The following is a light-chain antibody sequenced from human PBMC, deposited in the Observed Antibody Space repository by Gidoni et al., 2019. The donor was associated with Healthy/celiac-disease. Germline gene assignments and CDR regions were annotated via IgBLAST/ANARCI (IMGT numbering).Light chain of an antibody. V-gene: IGLV2-14*03. Sequence: QSALTQPASVSGSPGQSITISCTGTSSAVGGYNHVSWYQQHPGKAPKLMIYDVSNRPSGVSNRFSGSKSGNTASLTISGLQAEDEADYYCSSYTSSSRYVFGTGTKVTVL. CDR2: DVS. J-gene: IGLJ1*01. CDR3: SSYTSSSRYV. CDR1: SSAVGGYNH.